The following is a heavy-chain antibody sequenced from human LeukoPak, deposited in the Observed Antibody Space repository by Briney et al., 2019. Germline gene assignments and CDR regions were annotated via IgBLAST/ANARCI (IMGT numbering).Heavy chain of an antibody. CDR1: GFTFCGYS. D-gene: IGHD3-22*01. J-gene: IGHJ6*02. V-gene: IGHV3-21*01. CDR2: ISSSSSYI. CDR3: AGVDRVMDV. Sequence: GGSLRFYCAASGFTFCGYSMNWVRQAPGQGLEWVSSISSSSSYIYCADSVKGRFTISRDNAKNSLYLQMNSLRAEDTAVYYCAGVDRVMDVWGQGTTVTVSS.